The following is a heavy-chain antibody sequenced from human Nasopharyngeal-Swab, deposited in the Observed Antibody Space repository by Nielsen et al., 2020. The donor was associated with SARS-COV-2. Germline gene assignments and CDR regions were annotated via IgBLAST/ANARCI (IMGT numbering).Heavy chain of an antibody. Sequence: RQAPGKGQEWVGYIYYSGSTYYNPSLKSRVTISVDTSKNQFSLKLSSVTAADTDLYYCARNPTAQGHYYYYYMDVWGKGTTVTVSS. CDR2: IYYSGST. V-gene: IGHV4-30-4*01. J-gene: IGHJ6*03. D-gene: IGHD5-18*01. CDR3: ARNPTAQGHYYYYYMDV.